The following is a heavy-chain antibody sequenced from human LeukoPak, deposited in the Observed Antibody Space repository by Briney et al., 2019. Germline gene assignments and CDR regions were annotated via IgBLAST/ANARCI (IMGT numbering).Heavy chain of an antibody. Sequence: PSETLSLTCTVSGGSISSYYWSWIRQPAGKGLKWIGRIYTSGSTNYNPSLKRRVTMSVDTSKNQFSLKLSSVTAADTAVYYCARDRSGHLNWFDPWGQGTLVTVSS. D-gene: IGHD3-3*02. CDR3: ARDRSGHLNWFDP. J-gene: IGHJ5*02. CDR1: GGSISSYY. V-gene: IGHV4-4*07. CDR2: IYTSGST.